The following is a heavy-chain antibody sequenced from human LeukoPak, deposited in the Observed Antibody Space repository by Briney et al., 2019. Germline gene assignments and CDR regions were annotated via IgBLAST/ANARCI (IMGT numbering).Heavy chain of an antibody. CDR1: GGSISSYH. Sequence: SETLSLTCTVSGGSISSYHWSWIRQPPGKGLEWIGYIYYSGSTNYNPSLKSRVTISVDTSKNQFSLKLSSVTAADTAVYYCARAEYCSSTSCYNPWAFDIWGQGTMVTVSS. CDR2: IYYSGST. J-gene: IGHJ3*02. CDR3: ARAEYCSSTSCYNPWAFDI. V-gene: IGHV4-59*01. D-gene: IGHD2-2*02.